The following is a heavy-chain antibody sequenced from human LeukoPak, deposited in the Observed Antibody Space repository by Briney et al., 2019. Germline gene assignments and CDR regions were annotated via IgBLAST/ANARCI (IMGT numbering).Heavy chain of an antibody. Sequence: AGRSLRLSCAASGFTFSDYAMNRVRLAPGKGLEWVVVISYDGSDKYYADSVKGRFTISRDNSKNTLYLQMNSLRAEDTAMYYCARFYCGGDCYFYFHYWGQGTLVTVSS. CDR2: ISYDGSDK. CDR3: ARFYCGGDCYFYFHY. V-gene: IGHV3-30*04. CDR1: GFTFSDYA. J-gene: IGHJ4*02. D-gene: IGHD2-21*02.